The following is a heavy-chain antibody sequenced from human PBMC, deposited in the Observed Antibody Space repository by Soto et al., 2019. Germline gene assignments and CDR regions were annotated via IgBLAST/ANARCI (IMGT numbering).Heavy chain of an antibody. J-gene: IGHJ5*02. CDR3: ARVRPPESPGWFDP. CDR2: IYPPDSDT. V-gene: IGHV5-51*01. D-gene: IGHD3-10*01. CDR1: GFTFSSYW. Sequence: PGESLKISCKGSGFTFSSYWIAWVRQMPGKGLEWMGIIYPPDSDTRYSPSFQGQVTISVDRSVDTAYLQWSSLKASDTAMYYCARVRPPESPGWFDPWGQGTLVTVSS.